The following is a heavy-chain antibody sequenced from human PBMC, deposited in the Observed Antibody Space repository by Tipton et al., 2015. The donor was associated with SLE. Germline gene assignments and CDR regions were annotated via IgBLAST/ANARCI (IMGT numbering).Heavy chain of an antibody. Sequence: TLSLTCTVSGGSISSHYWSWIRQPPGKGLEWIGYIDDSGNTDYTPSLKSRVTISVDTSKNQFSLKLSSVTAADTAVYYCARGIQLWLDWYFDLWGRGTLVTVSS. V-gene: IGHV4-59*11. CDR2: IDDSGNT. D-gene: IGHD5-18*01. CDR1: GGSISSHY. CDR3: ARGIQLWLDWYFDL. J-gene: IGHJ2*01.